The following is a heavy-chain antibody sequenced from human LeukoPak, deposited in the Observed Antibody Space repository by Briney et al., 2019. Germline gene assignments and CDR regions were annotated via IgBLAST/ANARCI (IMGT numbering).Heavy chain of an antibody. CDR1: GYTFTSYA. Sequence: ASVKVSCKASGYTFTSYAINWVRQATGQGLEWMGWMNPNSGNTGYAQKFQGRVTMTRNTSISTAYMELGSLRSEDTAVYYCARGFWYSSSWTDYWGQGTPVTVSS. CDR2: MNPNSGNT. V-gene: IGHV1-8*01. J-gene: IGHJ4*02. CDR3: ARGFWYSSSWTDY. D-gene: IGHD6-13*01.